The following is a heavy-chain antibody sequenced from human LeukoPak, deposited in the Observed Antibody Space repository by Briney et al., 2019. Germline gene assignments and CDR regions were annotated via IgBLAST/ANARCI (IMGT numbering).Heavy chain of an antibody. CDR3: ARDGYSSGWYVAYFDY. Sequence: KPSETLSLTCTVSGGSISSYYWSWIRQPAGKGLEWIGRIYTSGSTNYSPSLKSRVTMSVDTSKNQFSLKLSSVTAADTAVYYCARDGYSSGWYVAYFDYWGQGTLVTVSS. D-gene: IGHD6-19*01. CDR1: GGSISSYY. J-gene: IGHJ4*02. V-gene: IGHV4-4*07. CDR2: IYTSGST.